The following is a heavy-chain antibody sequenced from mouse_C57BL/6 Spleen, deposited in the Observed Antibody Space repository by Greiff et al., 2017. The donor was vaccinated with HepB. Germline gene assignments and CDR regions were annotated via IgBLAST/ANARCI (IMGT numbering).Heavy chain of an antibody. V-gene: IGHV14-3*01. J-gene: IGHJ1*03. CDR2: IDPANGNT. CDR1: GFNIKNTY. CDR3: ASLITTVVDFDV. D-gene: IGHD1-1*01. Sequence: EVKLQESVAELVRPGASVKLSCTASGFNIKNTYMHWVKQRPEQGLEWIGRIDPANGNTKYAPKFQGKATITADTSSNTAYLQLSSLTSEDTAIYYCASLITTVVDFDVWGTGTTVTVSS.